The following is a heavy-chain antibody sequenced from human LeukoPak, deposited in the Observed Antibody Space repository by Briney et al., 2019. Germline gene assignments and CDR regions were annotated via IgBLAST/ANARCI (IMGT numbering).Heavy chain of an antibody. D-gene: IGHD2/OR15-2a*01. J-gene: IGHJ6*02. CDR1: GFTVSSNY. CDR3: ARGIYYGMDV. CDR2: IYTGGGT. Sequence: PGGSLRLSCAASGFTVSSNYMSWVRQAPGRGLEWVSVIYTGGGTYYADSVKGRFTISRDNANNTLYLQMNSLRAEDTAVYSCARGIYYGMDVWGQGTTVTVSS. V-gene: IGHV3-53*01.